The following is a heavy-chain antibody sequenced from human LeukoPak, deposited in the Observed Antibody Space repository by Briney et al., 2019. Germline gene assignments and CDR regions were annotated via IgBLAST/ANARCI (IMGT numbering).Heavy chain of an antibody. CDR2: IIDTGST. V-gene: IGHV4-34*12. J-gene: IGHJ4*02. CDR3: ARGLASGYPPIPFDY. Sequence: KSSETLSLTCVVYGDSFSGYYWTWIRQPPGKGLEWIGEIIDTGSTNYNSSLKSRVTISVDTSKNEFSLNLTSVTAADTAIYYCARGLASGYPPIPFDYWGQGTLVTVSS. CDR1: GDSFSGYY. D-gene: IGHD3-3*01.